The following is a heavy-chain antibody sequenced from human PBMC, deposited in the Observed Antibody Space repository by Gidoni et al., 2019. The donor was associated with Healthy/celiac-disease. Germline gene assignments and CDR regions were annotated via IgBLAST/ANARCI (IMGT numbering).Heavy chain of an antibody. V-gene: IGHV3-23*01. Sequence: EVQLLESGGGLVQPGGSLRLSCAASGFTFSSYAMGWVRQAPGKGLEWVSAISGSGGSTYYADSVKGRFTISRDNSKNTLYLQMNSLRAEDTAVYYCARESSSGWYYFDYWGQGTLVTVSS. CDR1: GFTFSSYA. D-gene: IGHD6-19*01. J-gene: IGHJ4*02. CDR2: ISGSGGST. CDR3: ARESSSGWYYFDY.